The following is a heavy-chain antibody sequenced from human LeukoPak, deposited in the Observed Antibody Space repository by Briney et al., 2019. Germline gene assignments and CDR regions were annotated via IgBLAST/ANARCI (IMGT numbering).Heavy chain of an antibody. CDR2: MKHDGIEK. Sequence: PGGSLRLSCVASGFSFGSYWMAWVRQAPGKGLEWVAHMKHDGIEKYHVDSVKGRFTISRDNAKNSLYLQMNSLRAEDTALYYCAKDIEYSYGYAQWGSFDYWGQGTLVTVSS. V-gene: IGHV3-7*05. D-gene: IGHD5-18*01. CDR3: AKDIEYSYGYAQWGSFDY. CDR1: GFSFGSYW. J-gene: IGHJ4*02.